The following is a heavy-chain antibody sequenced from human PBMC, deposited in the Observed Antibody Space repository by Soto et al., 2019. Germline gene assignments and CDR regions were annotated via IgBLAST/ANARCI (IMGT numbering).Heavy chain of an antibody. CDR1: GFIFDDYA. D-gene: IGHD1-26*01. Sequence: EVQLVESGGGLVQPGRSLRLSCAASGFIFDDYAMHWVRQAPGKGLEWVSGISWNSGSIVYADSVKARFTMSRDNTKNFLYLQMNSLRPEDTALYFCAKDIRGRGSFYYYYGMDVWGQGTTVTVSS. V-gene: IGHV3-9*01. CDR3: AKDIRGRGSFYYYYGMDV. CDR2: ISWNSGSI. J-gene: IGHJ6*02.